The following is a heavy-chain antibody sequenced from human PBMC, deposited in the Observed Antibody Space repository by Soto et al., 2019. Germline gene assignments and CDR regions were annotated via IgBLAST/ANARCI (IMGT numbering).Heavy chain of an antibody. CDR3: ARPREMYSSSWYSY. V-gene: IGHV3-30-3*01. D-gene: IGHD6-13*01. Sequence: GGSLRLSCAASGFTFSSYAMHWVRQAPGKGLEWVAVISYDGSNKYYADSVKGRFTISRDNSKNTLYLQMNSLRAEDTAVYYCARPREMYSSSWYSYWGQGTLVTVSS. CDR1: GFTFSSYA. CDR2: ISYDGSNK. J-gene: IGHJ4*02.